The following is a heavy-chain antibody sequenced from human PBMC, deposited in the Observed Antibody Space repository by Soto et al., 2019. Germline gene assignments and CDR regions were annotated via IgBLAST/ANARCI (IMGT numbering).Heavy chain of an antibody. Sequence: GGSLRLSCAASGFTFSSYSMNWVRQAPGKGLEWVSSISSSSSYIYYADSVKGRFTISRDNAKNSLYLQMNSLRAEDTAVYYCARDLYCSSTSCYFSGMDVWGQGTTVTVSS. V-gene: IGHV3-21*01. CDR3: ARDLYCSSTSCYFSGMDV. J-gene: IGHJ6*02. CDR2: ISSSSSYI. D-gene: IGHD2-2*01. CDR1: GFTFSSYS.